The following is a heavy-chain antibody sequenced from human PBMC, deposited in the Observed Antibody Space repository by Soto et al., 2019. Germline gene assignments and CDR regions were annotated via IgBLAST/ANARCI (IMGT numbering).Heavy chain of an antibody. CDR3: ARGRGGTYDAFDI. CDR1: SGSIGTYF. Sequence: SETLSLTCTVSSGSIGTYFWSWIRQPPGKGLEWIGYIYYSGTTDYNPSLKSRVTIFLDTSKNQFSLRLSSVTAADTAVYYCARGRGGTYDAFDIWGQGTLVTVSS. V-gene: IGHV4-59*01. J-gene: IGHJ3*02. CDR2: IYYSGTT. D-gene: IGHD1-26*01.